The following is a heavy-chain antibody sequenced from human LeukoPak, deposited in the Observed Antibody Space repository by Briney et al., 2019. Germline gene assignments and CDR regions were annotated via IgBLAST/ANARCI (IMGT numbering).Heavy chain of an antibody. V-gene: IGHV1-18*01. CDR2: ISAYNGNT. CDR3: ARSPPYYYDSSGYYLQIYYYYGMAV. Sequence: ASVKVSCKASGYTFTSYGISWVRQAPGQGLEWMGWISAYNGNTNYAQKLQGRVTMTTDTSTSTAYMELRSLRSDDTAVYYCARSPPYYYDSSGYYLQIYYYYGMAVWGQGTTVTVSS. J-gene: IGHJ6*02. CDR1: GYTFTSYG. D-gene: IGHD3-22*01.